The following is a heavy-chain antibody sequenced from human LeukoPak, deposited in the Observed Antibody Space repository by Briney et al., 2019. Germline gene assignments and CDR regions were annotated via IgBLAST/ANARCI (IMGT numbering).Heavy chain of an antibody. V-gene: IGHV1-69*04. J-gene: IGHJ5*02. CDR2: IIPILGIA. CDR1: GGTFSSYA. CDR3: ARIEYCSSTSCYKDWFDP. D-gene: IGHD2-2*02. Sequence: ASAKVSCKASGGTFSSYAISWVRQAPGQGLEWMGRIIPILGIANYAQKFQGRVTITADKSTSTAYMELSSLRSEDTAVYYCARIEYCSSTSCYKDWFDPWGQGTLVTVSS.